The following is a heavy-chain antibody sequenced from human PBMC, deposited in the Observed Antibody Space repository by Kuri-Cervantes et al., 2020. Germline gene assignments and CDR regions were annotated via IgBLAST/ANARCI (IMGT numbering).Heavy chain of an antibody. D-gene: IGHD3-3*01. J-gene: IGHJ4*02. CDR2: ISSSSYI. CDR3: ARGSPSNYDFWSGYYHYFDY. CDR1: GFTFSSYS. Sequence: GESLKISCAASGFTFSSYSMNWVRQAPGKGLEWVSSISSSSYIYYADSVKGRFTISRDNAKNSLYLQMNSLRAEDTAVYYCARGSPSNYDFWSGYYHYFDYWGQGTLVTVSS. V-gene: IGHV3-21*01.